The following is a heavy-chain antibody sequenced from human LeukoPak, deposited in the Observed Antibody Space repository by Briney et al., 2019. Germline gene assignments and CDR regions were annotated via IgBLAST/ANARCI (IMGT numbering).Heavy chain of an antibody. J-gene: IGHJ4*02. CDR1: GGSISSSSYY. CDR2: IYYSGST. Sequence: PSETLSLTCTVSGGSISSSSYYWGWIRQPPGKGLEWIGSIYYSGSTYYNPSLKSRVTISVDTSKNQFSLKLSSVTAADTAVNYCARTIAVAGTDKPIGYWGQGTLVTVSS. CDR3: ARTIAVAGTDKPIGY. D-gene: IGHD6-19*01. V-gene: IGHV4-39*01.